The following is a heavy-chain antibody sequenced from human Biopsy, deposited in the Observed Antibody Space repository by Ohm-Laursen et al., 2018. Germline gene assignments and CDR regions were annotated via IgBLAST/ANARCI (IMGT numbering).Heavy chain of an antibody. CDR3: ARGPHSGSHSCFDY. CDR2: IIPMFGTA. CDR1: GGTFINYA. Sequence: ASVTVSCKASGGTFINYAISWVRQAPGQGLEWMGGIIPMFGTANYAQMFQGRVTISADESTSTSYMELSSLTTEDTAIYYCARGPHSGSHSCFDYWGRGTLVTVSS. V-gene: IGHV1-69*13. D-gene: IGHD1-26*01. J-gene: IGHJ4*02.